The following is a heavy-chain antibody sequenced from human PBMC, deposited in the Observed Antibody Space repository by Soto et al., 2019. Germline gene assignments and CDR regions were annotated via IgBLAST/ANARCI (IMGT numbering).Heavy chain of an antibody. V-gene: IGHV1-3*01. CDR2: INCGTGET. J-gene: IGHJ2*01. CDR1: GYTIIHYG. CDR3: ARSGYSSGWYHWYFDF. D-gene: IGHD6-19*01. Sequence: QVQLVQSGAEVKEPGASVKVSCKTSGYTIIHYGIHWVRQAPGQRLEWMGWINCGTGETKYSQKLQGRVIVNTDTSASTAYMELSSLRSEDTAVYYCARSGYSSGWYHWYFDFWGRGTLITVSS.